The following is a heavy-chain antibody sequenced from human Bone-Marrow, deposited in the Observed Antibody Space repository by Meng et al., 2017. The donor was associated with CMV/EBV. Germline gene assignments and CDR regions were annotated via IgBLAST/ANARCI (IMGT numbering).Heavy chain of an antibody. J-gene: IGHJ6*02. CDR2: LSGSGGYT. D-gene: IGHD6-13*01. CDR3: ARAPELAGYGMDV. V-gene: IGHV3-23*01. CDR1: GFTFSNYA. Sequence: GGSLRLSCATSGFTFSNYAMTWVRQAPGKGLEWVPTLSGSGGYTYHADSVKGRFTISRDNSKNTLYLQMNILRVEDTAVYYCARAPELAGYGMDVWGQGTTVTVSS.